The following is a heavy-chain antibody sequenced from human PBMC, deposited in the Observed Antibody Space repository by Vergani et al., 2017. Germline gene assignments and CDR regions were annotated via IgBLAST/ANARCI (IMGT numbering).Heavy chain of an antibody. V-gene: IGHV3-7*03. CDR3: AKDLAAGLYYYYMDV. D-gene: IGHD6-13*01. CDR2: ISPDGSAT. Sequence: EVQLVESGGGLVQPGGSLRLSCAASGFSLSRFWMSWVRQAPEKGLEWVAHISPDGSATSYVDSVKGRFTISRDNTKKSLYLQMNSLRGDDTALYYCAKDLAAGLYYYYMDVWGKGTPVTVSS. CDR1: GFSLSRFW. J-gene: IGHJ6*03.